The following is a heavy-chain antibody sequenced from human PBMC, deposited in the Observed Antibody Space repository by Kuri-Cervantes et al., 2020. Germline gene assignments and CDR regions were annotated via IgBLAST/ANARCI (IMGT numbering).Heavy chain of an antibody. V-gene: IGHV3-23*01. CDR2: ISGSGGST. Sequence: GESLKISCAASGFTFSSYAMSWVRQAPGKGLEWVSAISGSGGSTYYADSVKGRFTISRDNSKNTLYLQMNSLRAEDTAVYYCARDRILAVAGISGPWGQGTLVTVSS. CDR1: GFTFSSYA. J-gene: IGHJ4*02. CDR3: ARDRILAVAGISGP. D-gene: IGHD6-19*01.